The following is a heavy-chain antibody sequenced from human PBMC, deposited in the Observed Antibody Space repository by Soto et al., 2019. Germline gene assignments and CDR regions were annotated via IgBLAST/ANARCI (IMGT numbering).Heavy chain of an antibody. V-gene: IGHV4-34*01. CDR1: GGSFSGYY. J-gene: IGHJ4*02. Sequence: SETLSLTCAVYGGSFSGYYWSWIRQPPGKGLEWIGEINHSGSTNYNPSLKSRVTISVDTSKNPFSLKLSSVTAADTAVYYCARGIGVGYCSSTSCYYFDYWGQGTLVTVSS. CDR3: ARGIGVGYCSSTSCYYFDY. CDR2: INHSGST. D-gene: IGHD2-2*01.